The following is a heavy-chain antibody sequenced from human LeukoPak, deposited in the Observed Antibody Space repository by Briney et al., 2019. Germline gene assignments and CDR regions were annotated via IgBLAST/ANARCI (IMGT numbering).Heavy chain of an antibody. J-gene: IGHJ4*02. D-gene: IGHD6-13*01. V-gene: IGHV4-39*07. CDR3: ATGTSWYYYY. CDR2: IYYSGST. CDR1: GGSISTTTYY. Sequence: PSETLSLTCTVSGGSISTTTYYWGWIRQPPGKGLEWIGNIYYSGSTYYNLSLESRVTISMDTSNNQFSLKLVSVTAADTAMYYCATGTSWYYYYWGQGTLVTVSS.